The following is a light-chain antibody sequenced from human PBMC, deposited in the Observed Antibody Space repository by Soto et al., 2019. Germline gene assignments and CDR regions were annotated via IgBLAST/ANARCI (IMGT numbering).Light chain of an antibody. V-gene: IGKV1-5*01. CDR3: QQYNSYSRT. Sequence: DTPMTQSPSTLSASVGDRVTITCRASQSISSCLAWYQQKPGKAPKLLIYDASSLESGVPSRFSGSGSGTEFTLTISSLQPDDFATYYCQQYNSYSRTFGQGTKVDIK. J-gene: IGKJ1*01. CDR1: QSISSC. CDR2: DAS.